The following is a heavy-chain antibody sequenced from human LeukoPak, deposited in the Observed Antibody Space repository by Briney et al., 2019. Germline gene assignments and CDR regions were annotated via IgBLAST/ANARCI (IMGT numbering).Heavy chain of an antibody. CDR3: ARHGFGESFYFDY. J-gene: IGHJ4*02. V-gene: IGHV4-39*01. CDR2: IYYSGYT. Sequence: SETLSLTCTVCGGTVSSTNYYWGWIRQPPGKGLEWIGSIYYSGYTYYNPSLKSRVTISVDTSKKQFSLKLSSVTAADTAVYYCARHGFGESFYFDYWGQGTLVTVSS. D-gene: IGHD3-10*01. CDR1: GGTVSSTNYY.